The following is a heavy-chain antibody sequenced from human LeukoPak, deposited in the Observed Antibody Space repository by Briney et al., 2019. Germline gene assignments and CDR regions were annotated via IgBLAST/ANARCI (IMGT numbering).Heavy chain of an antibody. V-gene: IGHV3-30-3*01. Sequence: QPGRSLRLSCAASGFTFSSYAMHWVRQAPGKGLEWVAVISYDGSNKYYADSVKGRFTISRDNSKNTLYLQMNSLRAEDTAVYYCARATRPIVVVSNDAFDIWGQGTMVTVSS. CDR2: ISYDGSNK. CDR1: GFTFSSYA. CDR3: ARATRPIVVVSNDAFDI. D-gene: IGHD3-22*01. J-gene: IGHJ3*02.